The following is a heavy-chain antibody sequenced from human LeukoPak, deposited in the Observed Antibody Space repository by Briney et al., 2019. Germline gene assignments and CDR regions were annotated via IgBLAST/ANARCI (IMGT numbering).Heavy chain of an antibody. CDR3: ARHVGNSGSGSYLTYFDY. CDR1: GGSISSYY. D-gene: IGHD3-10*01. V-gene: IGHV4-59*08. CDR2: IYYSGST. Sequence: KPSETLSLTCTASGGSISSYYWSWIRQPPGKGLEWIGHIYYSGSTHYNPSLKSRVTISVDTSKNQFSLKLSSVTAADTAVYYCARHVGNSGSGSYLTYFDYWGQGTLVTVSS. J-gene: IGHJ4*02.